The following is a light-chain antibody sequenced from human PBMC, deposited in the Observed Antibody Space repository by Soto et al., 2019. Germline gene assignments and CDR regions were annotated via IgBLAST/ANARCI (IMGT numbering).Light chain of an antibody. CDR1: SSNIGAGYD. J-gene: IGLJ1*01. CDR3: QSYDSSLSGSYV. CDR2: GNS. Sequence: VLTQPPSVSGAPGQRVTISCTGSSSNIGAGYDVHWYQQLPGTAPKLLIYGNSNRPSGVPDRFSGSKSGTSASLAITGLQAEVEADYYCQSYDSSLSGSYVFGTGTKVTVL. V-gene: IGLV1-40*01.